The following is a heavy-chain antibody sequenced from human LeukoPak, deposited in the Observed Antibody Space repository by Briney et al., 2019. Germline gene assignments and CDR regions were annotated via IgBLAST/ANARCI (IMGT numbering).Heavy chain of an antibody. J-gene: IGHJ4*02. Sequence: SETLSLTCTVSGGSISSYYWSWIRQPAVKGLEWIGRIFASENTNYNPSLKSRVTMSVDTSKNQFSLKLSSVAAADTAVYYCAMYRGLTMFDYWGQGTLVTVSS. CDR3: AMYRGLTMFDY. CDR1: GGSISSYY. V-gene: IGHV4-4*07. CDR2: IFASENT. D-gene: IGHD3/OR15-3a*01.